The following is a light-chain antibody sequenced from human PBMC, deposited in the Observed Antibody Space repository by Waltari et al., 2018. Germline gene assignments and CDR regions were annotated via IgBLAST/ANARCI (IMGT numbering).Light chain of an antibody. CDR3: MIWRSGASE. Sequence: QAVLPQPSSLSAPPGASASLTCTLRSGANVATHRIYWYQQKPGSPPQYLLRYKSDSDKQQGSGVPSRFSGSKDASANAGILLISGLQSEDEADYYCMIWRSGASEFGGGTKLTFL. J-gene: IGLJ2*01. V-gene: IGLV5-45*03. CDR1: SGANVATHR. CDR2: YKSDSDK.